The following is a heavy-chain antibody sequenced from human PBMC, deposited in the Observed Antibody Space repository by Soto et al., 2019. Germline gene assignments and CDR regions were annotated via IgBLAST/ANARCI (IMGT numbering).Heavy chain of an antibody. CDR1: GGSLSSGSYY. Sequence: SETLSLTCSVAGGSLSSGSYYWTWIRQPPGKGLEWVGYIYYSGSTYYNPSLKSRVTISVDTSKNQFSLKLSSVTAADTAVYYCARINYDSSGYFDYWGQGTLVTVSS. J-gene: IGHJ4*02. CDR2: IYYSGST. V-gene: IGHV4-61*01. CDR3: ARINYDSSGYFDY. D-gene: IGHD3-22*01.